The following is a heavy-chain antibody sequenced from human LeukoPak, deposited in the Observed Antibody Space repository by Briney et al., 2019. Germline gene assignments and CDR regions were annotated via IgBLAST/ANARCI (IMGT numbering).Heavy chain of an antibody. Sequence: ASVTVSYKPSGYTFTSYDINWVRQATGQGLEWMGWMNPNSGNTGYAQKFQGRVTMTRNTSISTAYMELSSLRSEDTAVYYCASGAAYDAFDIWGQGTMVTVSS. CDR3: ASGAAYDAFDI. V-gene: IGHV1-8*01. D-gene: IGHD6-25*01. J-gene: IGHJ3*02. CDR1: GYTFTSYD. CDR2: MNPNSGNT.